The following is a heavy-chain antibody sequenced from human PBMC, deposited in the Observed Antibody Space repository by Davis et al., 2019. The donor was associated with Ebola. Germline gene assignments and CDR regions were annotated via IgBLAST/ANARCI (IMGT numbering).Heavy chain of an antibody. V-gene: IGHV4-39*07. Sequence: SETLSLACTVSGGSISSSRYHWGWIRQPPGKGLEWIASIYDIGVTYYNPSLKSRVTISVDTSKNQFSLKLSSVTAADTAVYYCAREMGDSSFDYWGQGTLVTVSS. CDR2: IYDIGVT. D-gene: IGHD2-21*02. CDR3: AREMGDSSFDY. J-gene: IGHJ4*02. CDR1: GGSISSSRYH.